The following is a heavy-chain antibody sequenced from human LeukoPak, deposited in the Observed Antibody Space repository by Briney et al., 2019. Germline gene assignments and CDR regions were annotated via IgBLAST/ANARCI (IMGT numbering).Heavy chain of an antibody. D-gene: IGHD3-10*01. CDR2: IYYSGSP. V-gene: IGHV4-39*01. Sequence: SETLSLTCTVSGYSMRSSYYWGWIRQPPGKGLEWIGSIYYSGSPYYNPSLKSRVTISVDTSKKQFSLKLSSVTAADTAVYYCARHVGFITMVRGVINNNWFDPWGQGTLVTVSS. CDR1: GYSMRSSYY. J-gene: IGHJ5*02. CDR3: ARHVGFITMVRGVINNNWFDP.